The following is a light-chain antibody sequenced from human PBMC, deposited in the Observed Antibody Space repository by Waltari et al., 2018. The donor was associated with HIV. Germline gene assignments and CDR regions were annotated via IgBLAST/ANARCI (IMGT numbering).Light chain of an antibody. Sequence: QSALTQPASVSGSFGQSITISCTGTSSDVGSYNLVSWYQYHPGKAPKLIIYEVSKRPAGVSKRFSGSKAGNTASLTVSGLQAEDGAHYYCCSYARSGIPFGGGTKLTVL. J-gene: IGLJ2*01. CDR1: SSDVGSYNL. CDR2: EVS. CDR3: CSYARSGIP. V-gene: IGLV2-23*02.